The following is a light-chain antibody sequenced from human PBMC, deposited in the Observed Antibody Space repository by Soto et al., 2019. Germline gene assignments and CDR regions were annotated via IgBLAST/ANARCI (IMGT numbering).Light chain of an antibody. V-gene: IGLV3-21*02. J-gene: IGLJ3*02. CDR3: QVWDSSDDNWV. Sequence: SYELTQSPSVSVAPDQTAKIPCGGNNIGIKSVQWYQQKPGQAPVLVVYDDSDRPSGIPERFSGFNSGNTATLTISRVEAGDEADYYCQVWDSSDDNWVFGGGTKVTVL. CDR2: DDS. CDR1: NIGIKS.